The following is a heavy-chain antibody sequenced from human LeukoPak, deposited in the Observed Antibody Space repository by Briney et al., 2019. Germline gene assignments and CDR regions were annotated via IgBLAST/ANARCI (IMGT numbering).Heavy chain of an antibody. V-gene: IGHV3-66*01. CDR2: IYNGGST. CDR3: ARASRWLAFDD. Sequence: PGESLRLSCAASGFSVSSNYMAWVRQAPGKGLEWVSVIYNGGSTKYGDSVQDRFTISRDKSKNTLHLQMNSLRAEDTALYYCARASRWLAFDDWGQGALVTVSA. CDR1: GFSVSSNY. D-gene: IGHD6-19*01. J-gene: IGHJ4*02.